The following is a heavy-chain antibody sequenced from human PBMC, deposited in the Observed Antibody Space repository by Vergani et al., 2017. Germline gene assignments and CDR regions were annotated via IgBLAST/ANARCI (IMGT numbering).Heavy chain of an antibody. Sequence: VELLESGGGLAQPGGSLRVSCSASGFRVTTYYMSWVRQAPGKGLEWVSVIKSDGRTSYAESVRGRFTISRDTSRNAVYHQMNILRVEDTGVYYCARDQRYEIWTGVSPYCDYGMDVWGQGTTVTVSS. CDR2: IKSDGRT. CDR3: ARDQRYEIWTGVSPYCDYGMDV. J-gene: IGHJ6*02. D-gene: IGHD3-9*01. V-gene: IGHV3-66*02. CDR1: GFRVTTYY.